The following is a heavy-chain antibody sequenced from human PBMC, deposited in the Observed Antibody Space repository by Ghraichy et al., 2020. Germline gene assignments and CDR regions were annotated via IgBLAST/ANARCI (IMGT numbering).Heavy chain of an antibody. V-gene: IGHV4-4*02. D-gene: IGHD3-10*01. CDR2: IYHTGST. CDR1: GGSISNSNW. CDR3: ARDMRYYGSGTYLLHGMDV. Sequence: ESLNISCTVSGGSISNSNWWSWVRQPPGQGLEWIGDIYHTGSTDFNPSLKSRVTISVDKSKNHFSLKVTSVTAADTAVYYCARDMRYYGSGTYLLHGMDVWGQGTTVTVSS. J-gene: IGHJ6*02.